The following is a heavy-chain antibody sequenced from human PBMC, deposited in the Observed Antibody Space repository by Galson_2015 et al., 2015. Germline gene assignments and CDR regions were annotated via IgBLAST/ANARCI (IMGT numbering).Heavy chain of an antibody. V-gene: IGHV3-30*01. J-gene: IGHJ4*02. D-gene: IGHD3-22*01. CDR3: ASSRGYYYDSSGISPLYY. Sequence: ADSVKGRFTISSDNSKNTLYLQMNSLRAEDTAVYYCASSRGYYYDSSGISPLYYWGQGTLVTVSS.